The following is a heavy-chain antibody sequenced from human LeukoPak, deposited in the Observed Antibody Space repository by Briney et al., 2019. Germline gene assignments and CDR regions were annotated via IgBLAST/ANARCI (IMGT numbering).Heavy chain of an antibody. CDR2: ISWNSGSI. CDR3: AKDIGYGGNFGYFDY. CDR1: GFTCDDYA. D-gene: IGHD4-23*01. Sequence: VRSLRLSCAASGFTCDDYAMHWVRQAPGKGLEWVSGISWNSGSIGYADSVKGRFTISRDNAKNSLYLQMNSLRAEDTALYYCAKDIGYGGNFGYFDYWGQGTLVTVSS. V-gene: IGHV3-9*01. J-gene: IGHJ4*02.